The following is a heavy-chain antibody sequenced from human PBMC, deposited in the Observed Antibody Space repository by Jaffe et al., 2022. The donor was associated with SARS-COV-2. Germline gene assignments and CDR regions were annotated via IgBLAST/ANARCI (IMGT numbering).Heavy chain of an antibody. J-gene: IGHJ4*02. Sequence: QVQLVQSGAEVKKPGASVKVSCKASGYTFTGYYMHWVRQAPGQGLEWMGRINPNSGGTNYAQKFQGRVTMTRDTSISTAYMELSRLRSDDTAVYYCARGTHTMIVVVTDIDFDYWGQGTLVTVSS. CDR3: ARGTHTMIVVVTDIDFDY. CDR2: INPNSGGT. D-gene: IGHD3-22*01. V-gene: IGHV1-2*06. CDR1: GYTFTGYY.